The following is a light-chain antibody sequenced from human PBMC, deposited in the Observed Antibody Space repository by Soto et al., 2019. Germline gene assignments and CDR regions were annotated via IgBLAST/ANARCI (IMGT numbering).Light chain of an antibody. Sequence: QSALTQPPSVSGSPEQSVAISCTGTSSDVGTYNRVSWYQQPPGTAPKLMIYDVTNRPSGVPDRFSGSKSGNTASLTISGLQAEDEADYYCSSFTSSNTYVFGTGTKLTVL. CDR3: SSFTSSNTYV. V-gene: IGLV2-18*02. CDR2: DVT. J-gene: IGLJ1*01. CDR1: SSDVGTYNR.